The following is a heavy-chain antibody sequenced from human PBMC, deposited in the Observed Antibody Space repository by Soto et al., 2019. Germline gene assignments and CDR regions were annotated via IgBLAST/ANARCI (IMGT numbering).Heavy chain of an antibody. Sequence: ASVKVSCKASGYTFTGYYMHWVRQAPGQGLEWMGWINPNSGGTNYAQKFQGRVTMTRDTSISTAYMELSRLRSDDTAVYYCARGKGLAPGLGFDPWCQGTLVTVSS. CDR1: GYTFTGYY. CDR2: INPNSGGT. D-gene: IGHD2-15*01. CDR3: ARGKGLAPGLGFDP. V-gene: IGHV1-2*02. J-gene: IGHJ5*02.